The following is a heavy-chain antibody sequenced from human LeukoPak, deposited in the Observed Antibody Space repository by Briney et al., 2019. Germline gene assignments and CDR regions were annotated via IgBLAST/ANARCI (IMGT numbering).Heavy chain of an antibody. Sequence: SETLSLTCTVSGGSISSYYWSWIRQPPGKGLEWIGYIYYSGSTNYNPSLKSRVTISVDTSKNQFSLKLSSVTAADTAVYYCARSFTVTTFRYFQHWGQGTLVTASS. J-gene: IGHJ1*01. CDR3: ARSFTVTTFRYFQH. CDR2: IYYSGST. V-gene: IGHV4-59*01. CDR1: GGSISSYY. D-gene: IGHD4-17*01.